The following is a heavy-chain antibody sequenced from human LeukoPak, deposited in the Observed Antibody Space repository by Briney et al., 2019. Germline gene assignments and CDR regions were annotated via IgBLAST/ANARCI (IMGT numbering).Heavy chain of an antibody. CDR3: ASHNYYDSSGPAAGFDP. CDR1: GGSFSGYY. CDR2: INHSGST. J-gene: IGHJ5*02. D-gene: IGHD3-22*01. V-gene: IGHV4-34*01. Sequence: SETLSLTCAVYGGSFSGYYWSWIRQPPGKGLEWIGEINHSGSTNYNPSLKSRVTISVDTSKNQFSLKLGSVTAADTAVYYCASHNYYDSSGPAAGFDPWGQGTLVTVSS.